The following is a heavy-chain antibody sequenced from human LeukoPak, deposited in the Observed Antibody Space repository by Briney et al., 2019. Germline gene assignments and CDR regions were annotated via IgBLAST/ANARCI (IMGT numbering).Heavy chain of an antibody. Sequence: PSETLSLTCTVSGGSISSSSYYWGWIRQPPGKGLEWIGSIYYSGSTYYNPSLKSRVTISVDTSKNQFSLKLSSVTAADTAVYYCASQSIIMIVVVMNDAFDIWGQGTMVTVSS. CDR1: GGSISSSSYY. J-gene: IGHJ3*02. D-gene: IGHD3-22*01. CDR2: IYYSGST. V-gene: IGHV4-39*01. CDR3: ASQSIIMIVVVMNDAFDI.